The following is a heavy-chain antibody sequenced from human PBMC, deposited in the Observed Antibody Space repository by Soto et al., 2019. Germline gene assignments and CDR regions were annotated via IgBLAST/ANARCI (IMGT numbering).Heavy chain of an antibody. CDR1: GFTFSSYA. D-gene: IGHD2-15*01. CDR2: ISGSGGST. J-gene: IGHJ6*03. CDR3: AKGLCCSGGSCYLDYYYYMDV. V-gene: IGHV3-23*01. Sequence: GGSLRLSCAASGFTFSSYAMSWVRQAPGKGLEWVSAISGSGGSTYYADSVKGRFTISRDNSKNTLYLQMNSLRAEDTAGYYCAKGLCCSGGSCYLDYYYYMDVWGKGTTVTVSS.